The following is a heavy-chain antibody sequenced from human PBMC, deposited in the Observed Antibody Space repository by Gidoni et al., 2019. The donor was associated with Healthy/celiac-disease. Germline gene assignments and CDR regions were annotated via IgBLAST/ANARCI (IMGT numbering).Heavy chain of an antibody. J-gene: IGHJ4*02. CDR1: GFTFSSYA. D-gene: IGHD5-18*01. Sequence: EVQLLESGGGLVQPGGSLRLSCAASGFTFSSYAMGWVRQAPGKGLEWVSAISGSGGSTYYADSVKGRFTISRDNSKNTLYLQMNSLRAEDTAVYYCANVASGYSYGYSHWGQGTLVTVSS. CDR3: ANVASGYSYGYSH. CDR2: ISGSGGST. V-gene: IGHV3-23*01.